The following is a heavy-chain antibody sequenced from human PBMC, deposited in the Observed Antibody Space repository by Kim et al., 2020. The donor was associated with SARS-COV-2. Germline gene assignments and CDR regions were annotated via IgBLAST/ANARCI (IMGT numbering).Heavy chain of an antibody. CDR2: ISWNSGSI. D-gene: IGHD3-22*01. CDR1: GFTFDDYA. V-gene: IGHV3-9*01. J-gene: IGHJ3*02. CDR3: AKDTAYYDSSGYYGPSAFGI. Sequence: GGSLRLSCAASGFTFDDYAMHWVRQAPGKGLEWVSGISWNSGSIDYADSVKGRFTISRDNAKNSLYLQMNSLRAEDTALYYCAKDTAYYDSSGYYGPSAFGIWGQGTMVTVSS.